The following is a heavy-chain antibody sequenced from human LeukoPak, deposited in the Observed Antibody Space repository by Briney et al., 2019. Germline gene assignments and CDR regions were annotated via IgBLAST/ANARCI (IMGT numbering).Heavy chain of an antibody. D-gene: IGHD6-13*01. CDR2: IIPIFGTA. V-gene: IGHV1-69*06. J-gene: IGHJ6*03. CDR1: GGTFSSYA. CDR3: ARVRQQLSRKYYYYYMDV. Sequence: SVKVSCKASGGTFSSYAISWVRQAPGQGLEWMGGIIPIFGTANYAQKFQGRVTITADKSTSTAYMELSSLRSEDTAVYYCARVRQQLSRKYYYYYMDVWGKGTTVTVSS.